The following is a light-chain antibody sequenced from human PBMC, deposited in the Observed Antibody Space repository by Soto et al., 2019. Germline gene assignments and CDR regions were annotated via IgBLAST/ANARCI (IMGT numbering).Light chain of an antibody. Sequence: QSVLTQPPSASGTPGQRVTISCSGSSSNIGSNIVNWYQQVPGMAPKLLIYSNSQRPSGVPDRFSGSKSGTSASLAISGLQSEDEADYFCAAWDDSLNGHVFGTGTKVTVL. V-gene: IGLV1-44*01. J-gene: IGLJ1*01. CDR2: SNS. CDR3: AAWDDSLNGHV. CDR1: SSNIGSNI.